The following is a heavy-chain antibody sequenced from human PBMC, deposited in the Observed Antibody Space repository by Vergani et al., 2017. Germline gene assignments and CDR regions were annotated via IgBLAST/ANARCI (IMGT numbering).Heavy chain of an antibody. V-gene: IGHV3-30*03. J-gene: IGHJ6*03. Sequence: QVQLVESGGGVVQPGRSLRLPCAASGFTFSSYGMHWVRQAPGKGLEWVAVISYDGSNKYYADSVKGRFTISRDNSKNTLYLQMSSLRAEDTAVYYCARDQVPAAIRLNVGCYIDVWGKGTTVIVSS. CDR2: ISYDGSNK. CDR1: GFTFSSYG. D-gene: IGHD2-2*02. CDR3: ARDQVPAAIRLNVGCYIDV.